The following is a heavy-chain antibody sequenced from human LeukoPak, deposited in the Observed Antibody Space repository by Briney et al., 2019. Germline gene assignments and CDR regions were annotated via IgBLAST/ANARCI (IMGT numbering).Heavy chain of an antibody. CDR2: IWYDRSNK. Sequence: GGSLRLSCAASGFTFSSYGMHWVRQAPGKGLEWVAVIWYDRSNKYYADSVKGRFTISRDDSKKTLYLQMNSLRAEDTAVYYCARDLTSERRYYGMDVWGQGTTVTVSS. V-gene: IGHV3-33*01. CDR3: ARDLTSERRYYGMDV. CDR1: GFTFSSYG. J-gene: IGHJ6*02. D-gene: IGHD1-1*01.